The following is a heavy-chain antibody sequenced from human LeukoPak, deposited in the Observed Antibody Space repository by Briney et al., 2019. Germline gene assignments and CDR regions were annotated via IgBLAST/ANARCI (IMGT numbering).Heavy chain of an antibody. J-gene: IGHJ4*02. D-gene: IGHD6-19*01. CDR1: GYTFTSYG. Sequence: ASVKVSCKASGYTFTSYGFSWVRQAPGQGLEWMGWISAYSGKTDYPQKFRGRVTMTTDPSTTTAYMELENLRSDDTAMYYCTASGWSKPYYFDSWGQGTLVTVSS. CDR3: TASGWSKPYYFDS. V-gene: IGHV1-18*01. CDR2: ISAYSGKT.